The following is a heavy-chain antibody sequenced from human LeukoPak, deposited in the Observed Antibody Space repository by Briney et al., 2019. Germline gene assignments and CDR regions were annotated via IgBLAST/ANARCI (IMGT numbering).Heavy chain of an antibody. CDR2: IYYGGST. CDR3: ARRLGYCSSTSCYAFDY. Sequence: SETLSLTCTVSGGSISSSSYYWGWIRQPPGKGLEWIGSIYYGGSTYYNPSLKSRVTISVDTSKNQFSLKLSSVTAADTAVYYCARRLGYCSSTSCYAFDYWGQGTLVTVSS. D-gene: IGHD2-2*03. V-gene: IGHV4-39*01. J-gene: IGHJ4*02. CDR1: GGSISSSSYY.